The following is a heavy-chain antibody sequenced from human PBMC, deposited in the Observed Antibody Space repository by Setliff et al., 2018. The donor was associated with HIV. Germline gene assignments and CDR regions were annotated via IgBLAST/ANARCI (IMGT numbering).Heavy chain of an antibody. CDR1: GGSIRVDNYF. CDR3: ARHRQISDWFYP. V-gene: IGHV4-39*01. CDR2: MNSKGEY. Sequence: SETLSLTCTVSGGSIRVDNYFWGWIRQPPGKGLEWIGLMNSKGEYFYNASFTNGVLISIDTSKNRFSLTRTSVTAADTAVYYCARHRQISDWFYPWGQGILVTVSS. D-gene: IGHD3-10*01. J-gene: IGHJ5*02.